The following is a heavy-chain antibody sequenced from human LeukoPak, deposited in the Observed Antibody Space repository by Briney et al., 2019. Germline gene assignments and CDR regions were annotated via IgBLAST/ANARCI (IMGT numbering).Heavy chain of an antibody. CDR1: GFTFSNYA. CDR2: ISGSGGST. J-gene: IGHJ3*02. D-gene: IGHD2-15*01. Sequence: GGSLRLSCAASGFTFSNYAMNWVRQAPGKGLEWVSAISGSGGSTYYADSVKGRFTISRDNSKNTLFLQMNSLTAEDTAIYFCARPRLEYCSGGSCFDAFDIWGQGTMVTVSS. V-gene: IGHV3-23*01. CDR3: ARPRLEYCSGGSCFDAFDI.